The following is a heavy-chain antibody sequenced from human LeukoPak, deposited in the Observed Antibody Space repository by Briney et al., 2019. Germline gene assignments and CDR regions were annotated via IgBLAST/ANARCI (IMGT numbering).Heavy chain of an antibody. Sequence: GESLKISCKGSGYSFTSYWIGWVRQMPGKGLEWMGIIYPGDSDTRYSPSFQGQVTISADKSISTAYLQWSSLKASDTAMYYCARQGDSSSWYATYFDYWGQGTLVTVSS. V-gene: IGHV5-51*01. CDR1: GYSFTSYW. CDR3: ARQGDSSSWYATYFDY. J-gene: IGHJ4*02. D-gene: IGHD6-13*01. CDR2: IYPGDSDT.